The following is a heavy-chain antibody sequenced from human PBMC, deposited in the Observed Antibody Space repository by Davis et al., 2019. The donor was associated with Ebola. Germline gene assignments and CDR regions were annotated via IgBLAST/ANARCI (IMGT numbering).Heavy chain of an antibody. Sequence: ASVKVSCKASGYTFTGYYMHWVRQAPGQGLEWMGRINPNSGGTNYAQKFQGRVTMTTDTSTSTAYMELRSLRSDDTAVYYCARDLAVAPPDYWGQGTLVTVSS. D-gene: IGHD6-19*01. J-gene: IGHJ4*02. CDR3: ARDLAVAPPDY. CDR2: INPNSGGT. V-gene: IGHV1-2*06. CDR1: GYTFTGYY.